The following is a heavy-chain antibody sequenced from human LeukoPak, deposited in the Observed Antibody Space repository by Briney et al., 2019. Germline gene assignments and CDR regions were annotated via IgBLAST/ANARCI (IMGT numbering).Heavy chain of an antibody. D-gene: IGHD6-13*01. J-gene: IGHJ4*02. V-gene: IGHV4-4*02. CDR1: GGSMGSSNW. CDR3: ATVYSSSWHYFDY. Sequence: SETLSLTCAVSGGSMGSSNWWSWVRQPPGKGLEWIGEIYHSGSTSYNPSLKSRVTISVDKSKNQFSLKVNSVTAADTALYYCATVYSSSWHYFDYWGQGTLVTVSS. CDR2: IYHSGST.